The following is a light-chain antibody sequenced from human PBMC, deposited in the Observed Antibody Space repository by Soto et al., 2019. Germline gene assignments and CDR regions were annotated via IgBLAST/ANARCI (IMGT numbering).Light chain of an antibody. CDR3: QHYDRSPPMFT. V-gene: IGKV3-20*01. CDR1: QRVNSDD. CDR2: GAS. J-gene: IGKJ2*01. Sequence: ETLLTQSLGTLSLSPGERATLSCRASQRVNSDDLSWYQQKRGQAPRLLMYGASNRATGIPDRFSGSGSGTDFTLIISRVEPEDFAVYYCQHYDRSPPMFTFGQGTKLEFK.